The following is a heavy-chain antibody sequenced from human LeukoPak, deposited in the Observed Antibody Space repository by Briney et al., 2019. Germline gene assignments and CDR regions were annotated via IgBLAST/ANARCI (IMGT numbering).Heavy chain of an antibody. CDR2: INPSGGST. CDR3: ARVYQGGGEYYDFWSASAAFDI. J-gene: IGHJ3*02. Sequence: ASVKVSCKASGYTFTSYYMHWVRQAPGQGLEWMGIINPSGGSTSYAQKFQGRVTMTRDTSTSTVYMELSSLRSEDTAVYYCARVYQGGGEYYDFWSASAAFDIWGQGTMVTVSS. D-gene: IGHD3-3*01. CDR1: GYTFTSYY. V-gene: IGHV1-46*01.